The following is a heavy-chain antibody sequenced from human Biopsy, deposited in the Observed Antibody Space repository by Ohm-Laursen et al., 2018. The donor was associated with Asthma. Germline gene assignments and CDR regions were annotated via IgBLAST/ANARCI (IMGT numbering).Heavy chain of an antibody. D-gene: IGHD1-1*01. V-gene: IGHV1-8*01. Sequence: SSVKVSCKASGYSFARHDINWVRQAPGQGLEWMGWMNPRSGNTGFAQKFQGRLSMTRNTSLNTAHMEVRSLKPDDTAVYYCARATRTGITDRLDPWGQGTLVSV. CDR1: GYSFARHD. CDR3: ARATRTGITDRLDP. CDR2: MNPRSGNT. J-gene: IGHJ5*02.